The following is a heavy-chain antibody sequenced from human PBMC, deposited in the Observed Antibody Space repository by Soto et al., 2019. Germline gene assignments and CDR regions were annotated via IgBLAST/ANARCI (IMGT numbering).Heavy chain of an antibody. Sequence: SETLSLTCAVYGGSFSACYWSWVRQPPGKGLEWIGEIIHSESTKYNPSLKSRVTISVDTSKNQFSLKLSSVTAADTAVYYCARQRPTDGRWEFANYYGMDVWGQGTPVTVSS. CDR3: ARQRPTDGRWEFANYYGMDV. CDR1: GGSFSACY. CDR2: IIHSEST. D-gene: IGHD1-26*01. V-gene: IGHV4-34*12. J-gene: IGHJ6*02.